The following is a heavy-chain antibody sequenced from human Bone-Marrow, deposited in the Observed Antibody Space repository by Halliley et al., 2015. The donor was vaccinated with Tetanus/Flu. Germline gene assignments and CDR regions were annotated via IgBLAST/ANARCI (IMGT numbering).Heavy chain of an antibody. CDR1: GDSITTNYW. CDR2: VYHSGST. CDR3: ARGGGPLDS. D-gene: IGHD3-16*01. J-gene: IGHJ4*02. V-gene: IGHV4-4*01. Sequence: TLSLTCTVSGDSITTNYWWSWVRQPPGKGLEWIGEVYHSGSTNYSPSLKSRVTISIDKSKNQFSLKLSSVTAADTALYFCARGGGPLDSWGQGTLVPVSS.